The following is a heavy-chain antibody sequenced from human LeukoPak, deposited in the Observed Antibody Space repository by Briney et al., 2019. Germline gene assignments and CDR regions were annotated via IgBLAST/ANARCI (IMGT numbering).Heavy chain of an antibody. CDR2: IIPILGIA. CDR1: GGTFSSYA. Sequence: GASVKVSCKASGGTFSSYAISWVRQAPGQGLEWMGRIIPILGIANYAQKFQGRVTITADKSTSTAYMELSSLRSEDTAVYYCARGPPGIAAAGKEGYYYYGMDVWGQGTTVTVSS. J-gene: IGHJ6*02. D-gene: IGHD6-13*01. V-gene: IGHV1-69*04. CDR3: ARGPPGIAAAGKEGYYYYGMDV.